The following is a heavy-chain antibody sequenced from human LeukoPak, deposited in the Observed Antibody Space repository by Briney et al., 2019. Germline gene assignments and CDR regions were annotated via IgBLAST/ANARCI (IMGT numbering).Heavy chain of an antibody. CDR2: IYHSGST. CDR1: GGSISSSSYY. V-gene: IGHV4-39*01. Sequence: PSETLSLTCTVSGGSISSSSYYWGWIRQPPRKGLEWIGSIYHSGSTYYNPSLKSRVTISVDTSKNQFSLKLSSVTAADTAVYYCARRLVGATTLFDYWGQGTLVTVSS. D-gene: IGHD1-26*01. J-gene: IGHJ4*02. CDR3: ARRLVGATTLFDY.